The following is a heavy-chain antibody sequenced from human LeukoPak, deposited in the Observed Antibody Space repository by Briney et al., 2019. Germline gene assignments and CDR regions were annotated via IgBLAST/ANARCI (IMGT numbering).Heavy chain of an antibody. J-gene: IGHJ3*01. Sequence: SETLSLTCTVSGYSISSGYYWAWIRQPPGKGLEWIGSSHHSGNTYYSASLKSRVTISLDTSKNQFSLKQNSAIAADTAVYYCARGRSPDVFDLWGQGTMLTVSS. D-gene: IGHD3-10*01. CDR3: ARGRSPDVFDL. CDR1: GYSISSGYY. CDR2: SHHSGNT. V-gene: IGHV4-38-2*02.